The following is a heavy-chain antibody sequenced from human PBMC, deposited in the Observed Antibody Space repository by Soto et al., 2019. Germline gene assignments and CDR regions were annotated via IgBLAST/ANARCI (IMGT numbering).Heavy chain of an antibody. CDR2: ISSSSSYI. J-gene: IGHJ6*02. CDR3: ARNPGIAAAGTSYYYYYGMDV. Sequence: PGGSLRLSCAASGFTFSSYSMNWVRQAPGKGLEWVSSISSSSSYIYYADSVKGRFTISRGNAKNSLYLQMNSLRAEDTAVYYCARNPGIAAAGTSYYYYYGMDVWGQGTTVTVSS. CDR1: GFTFSSYS. V-gene: IGHV3-21*01. D-gene: IGHD6-13*01.